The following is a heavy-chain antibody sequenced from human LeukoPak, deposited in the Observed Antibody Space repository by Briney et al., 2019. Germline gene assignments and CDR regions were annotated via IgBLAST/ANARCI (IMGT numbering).Heavy chain of an antibody. D-gene: IGHD5-18*01. CDR3: AKDNPGYSYGH. J-gene: IGHJ4*02. CDR1: GFTFSSYS. V-gene: IGHV3-23*01. CDR2: ISGSGGST. Sequence: GGSLRLSCAASGFTFSSYSMNWVRQAPGKGLEWVSAISGSGGSTYYADSVKGRFTISRDNSKNTLYLQMNSLRAEDTAVYYCAKDNPGYSYGHWGQGTLVTVSS.